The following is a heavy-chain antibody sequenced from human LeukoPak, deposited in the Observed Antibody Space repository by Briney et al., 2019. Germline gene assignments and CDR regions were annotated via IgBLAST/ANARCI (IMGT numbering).Heavy chain of an antibody. CDR1: GYTFTGYY. Sequence: ASVKVSCKASGYTFTGYYMHWVRQAPGQGLEWMGWINPNSGGTNYAQKFQGRVTMTRDTSISTAYMELSGLRSDDTAVYYCAREGFWRDLGDYWGQGTLVTVSS. CDR2: INPNSGGT. J-gene: IGHJ4*02. D-gene: IGHD3-3*01. V-gene: IGHV1-2*02. CDR3: AREGFWRDLGDY.